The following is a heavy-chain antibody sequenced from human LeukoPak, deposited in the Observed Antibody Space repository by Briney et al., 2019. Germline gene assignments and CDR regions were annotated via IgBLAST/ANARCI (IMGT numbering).Heavy chain of an antibody. Sequence: ASMKVSCKASGYTFTSYGISWVRQAPGQGLEWMGWISAYNGNTNYAQKLQGRVTMTTDTSTSTAYMELRSLRPDDTAVYYCARVSEYSSGWYFAYYYYGMDVWGQGTTVTVSS. J-gene: IGHJ6*02. CDR3: ARVSEYSSGWYFAYYYYGMDV. CDR1: GYTFTSYG. V-gene: IGHV1-18*01. D-gene: IGHD6-19*01. CDR2: ISAYNGNT.